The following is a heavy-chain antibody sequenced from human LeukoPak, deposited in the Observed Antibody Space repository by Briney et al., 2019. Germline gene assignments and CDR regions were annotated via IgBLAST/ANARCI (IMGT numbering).Heavy chain of an antibody. Sequence: PGGSLRLSCAGSGFTFSNHWMSWVRQAPGKGLEWVANINQDGTEKDYVDSVKGRFTISRDNAKNSLYLQMNSLRAEDTAVYYRASLCSSTICYCYWGQGALVTVSS. CDR1: GFTFSNHW. V-gene: IGHV3-7*01. D-gene: IGHD2-2*01. CDR2: INQDGTEK. J-gene: IGHJ4*02. CDR3: ASLCSSTICYCY.